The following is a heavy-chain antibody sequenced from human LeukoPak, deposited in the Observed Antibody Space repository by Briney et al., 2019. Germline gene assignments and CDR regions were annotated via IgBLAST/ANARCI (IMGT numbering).Heavy chain of an antibody. D-gene: IGHD6-6*01. CDR1: EFTFSSYG. J-gene: IGHJ5*02. CDR3: ARDRGIAARPEVSWFAP. CDR2: IWYDGTNK. V-gene: IGHV3-33*01. Sequence: PGRSLRLSCAASEFTFSSYGMHWVRQAPGKGLEWVAVIWYDGTNKYYADSVKGRFTISRDNSKNTLYLQMNSLSAEDTALYYCARDRGIAARPEVSWFAPWGQGTLVTVSS.